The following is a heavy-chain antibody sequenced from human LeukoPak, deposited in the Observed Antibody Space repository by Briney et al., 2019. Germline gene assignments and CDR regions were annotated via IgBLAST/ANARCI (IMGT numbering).Heavy chain of an antibody. V-gene: IGHV3-48*01. CDR2: ISSSSSTI. D-gene: IGHD3-3*01. J-gene: IGHJ5*02. CDR1: GFTFSSYS. CDR3: ARDSGYYDFWSGGGYNWFDP. Sequence: GGSLRLSCAASGFTFSSYSMNWVRQAPGKGLEWVSYISSSSSTIYYADSVKGRFTISRDNAKKSLYLQMNSLRAEDTAVYYCARDSGYYDFWSGGGYNWFDPWGQGTLVTVSS.